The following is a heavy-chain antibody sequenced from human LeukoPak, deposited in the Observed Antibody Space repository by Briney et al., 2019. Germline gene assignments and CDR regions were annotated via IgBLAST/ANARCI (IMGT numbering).Heavy chain of an antibody. CDR2: ISSSSSTI. J-gene: IGHJ5*02. CDR1: GFTFSSYS. D-gene: IGHD3-10*01. V-gene: IGHV3-48*01. Sequence: PGGSLRLSCAASGFTFSSYSMNWVRQAPGKGLEWVSYISSSSSTIYYADCVKGRFTISRDNAKNSLYLQMYSLRAEDTAVYYCAKNSGRSGLFDPWGQGTLVTVSS. CDR3: AKNSGRSGLFDP.